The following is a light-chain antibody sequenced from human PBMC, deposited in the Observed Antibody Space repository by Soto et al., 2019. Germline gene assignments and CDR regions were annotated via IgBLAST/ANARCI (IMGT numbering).Light chain of an antibody. CDR1: QGISSY. CDR3: KQSYSSIN. CDR2: AAS. J-gene: IGKJ5*01. V-gene: IGKV1-39*01. Sequence: PVAQAPSSLSAATGGRVTITFRGSQGISSYLAWYQQKPGKAPKLLIYAASSLQRGVPSTFSGGGSGKDFTLTISSLQPEDFATYYCKQSYSSINFGQGTRLEIK.